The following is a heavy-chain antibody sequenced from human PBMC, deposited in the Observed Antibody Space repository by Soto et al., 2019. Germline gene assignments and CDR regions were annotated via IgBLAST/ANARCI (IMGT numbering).Heavy chain of an antibody. CDR3: AWDSRYNWNHGAFDI. V-gene: IGHV1-69*13. D-gene: IGHD1-20*01. Sequence: SVKVSCKASGGTFSSYAISWVRQAPGQGLEWMGGIIPIFGTANFAQKFQGRVTITADESTSTAYMELSSLRSEDTAVYYCAWDSRYNWNHGAFDIWGQGTMVTVSS. CDR2: IIPIFGTA. J-gene: IGHJ3*02. CDR1: GGTFSSYA.